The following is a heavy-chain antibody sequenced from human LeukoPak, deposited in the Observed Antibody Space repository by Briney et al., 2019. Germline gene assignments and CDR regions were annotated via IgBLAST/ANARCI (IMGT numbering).Heavy chain of an antibody. V-gene: IGHV4-38-2*01. Sequence: GSLRLSCAASGFTFSSYAMSWIRQPPGKGLEWIGSIYYSGSTYYNPSLKSRVTISVDTSKNQFSLKLSSVTAADTAVYYCASGVVPQRGEYYYYGMDVWGQGTTVTVSS. CDR2: IYYSGST. J-gene: IGHJ6*02. D-gene: IGHD2-21*01. CDR1: GFTFSSYA. CDR3: ASGVVPQRGEYYYYGMDV.